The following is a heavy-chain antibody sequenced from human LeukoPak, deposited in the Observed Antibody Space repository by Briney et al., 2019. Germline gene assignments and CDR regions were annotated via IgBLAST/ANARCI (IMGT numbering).Heavy chain of an antibody. J-gene: IGHJ5*01. CDR2: ITTNGVM. Sequence: GGFPRLSCVASGFTLSDYGMSWARQAPGKGLEWISYITTNGVMFYADSVEGRFAISRDNDKNSVYLQMSVLRDDDTAVYYCTRGRYQFLGPNDSWGQGALVTVSS. D-gene: IGHD2-2*01. V-gene: IGHV3-48*02. CDR1: GFTLSDYG. CDR3: TRGRYQFLGPNDS.